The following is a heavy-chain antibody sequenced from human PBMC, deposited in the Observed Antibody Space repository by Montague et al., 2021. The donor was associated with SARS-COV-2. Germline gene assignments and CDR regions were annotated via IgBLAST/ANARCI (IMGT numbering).Heavy chain of an antibody. Sequence: SETLSLTCAVNSSSFLPYYCSWIRQPPGGGLEWIGEVNPSGNAFYNSSLTSRVTISVSTSSSQFALRLTSVTAPDTALYYCARARGSHYMSWFDSWGQGPLVIVSS. V-gene: IGHV4-34*01. J-gene: IGHJ5*01. CDR3: ARARGSHYMSWFDS. CDR1: SSSFLPYY. CDR2: VNPSGNA. D-gene: IGHD3-10*01.